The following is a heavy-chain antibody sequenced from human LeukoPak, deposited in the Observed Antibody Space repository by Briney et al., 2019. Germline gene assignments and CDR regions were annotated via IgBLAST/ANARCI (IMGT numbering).Heavy chain of an antibody. D-gene: IGHD1-26*01. Sequence: GGSLRLSCAASGXTFSSYGVHWVRQAPGKGLEWVAVISYDGSNKYYAGSVKGRFTISRDNSKNTLYLQMNSLRAEDTAVYYCAGDLLQFDYWGQGTLVTVSS. CDR3: AGDLLQFDY. J-gene: IGHJ4*02. V-gene: IGHV3-33*01. CDR1: GXTFSSYG. CDR2: ISYDGSNK.